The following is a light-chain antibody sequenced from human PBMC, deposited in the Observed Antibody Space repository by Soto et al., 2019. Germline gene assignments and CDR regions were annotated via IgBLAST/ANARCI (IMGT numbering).Light chain of an antibody. CDR3: QQSDSTPYS. CDR2: DAS. CDR1: QTISTY. J-gene: IGKJ2*03. V-gene: IGKV1-39*01. Sequence: DIQMTQSPSSLSASVGDRVTITCRASQTISTYLNWYQQKPGKAPRLLIYDASSLLSGVPSRFSGSGSGTDFTLTIASLPPEDFSTYYCQQSDSTPYSFGQGTKVDLK.